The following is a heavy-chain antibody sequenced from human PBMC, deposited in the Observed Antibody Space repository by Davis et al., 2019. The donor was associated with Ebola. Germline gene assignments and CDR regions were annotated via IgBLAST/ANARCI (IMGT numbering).Heavy chain of an antibody. V-gene: IGHV3-53*01. D-gene: IGHD3-9*01. Sequence: PGGSLRLSCAVSGFSLTTEYMSWVRQPPGKGLEWVAIIHNNDKTHYADSVKGRFTISRDISKNPAYLQMNSLRADDTAMYYCASFIFGGQGTMVTVSS. CDR3: ASFIF. CDR1: GFSLTTEY. J-gene: IGHJ3*01. CDR2: IHNNDKT.